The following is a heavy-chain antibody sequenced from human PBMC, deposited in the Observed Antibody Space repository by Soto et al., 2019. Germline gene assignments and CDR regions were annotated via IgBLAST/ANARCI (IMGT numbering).Heavy chain of an antibody. Sequence: QVQLVQSGAEVKKPGSSVKVSCKASGGTFSNYAISWVRQAPGQGLEWMGGIVPIFGPPSYAQKFQGRVTFTGDESTSTAHKDLSSLRSGDTAVCYCACGGFQHFDGWGQGTIVTVSS. CDR2: IVPIFGPP. CDR3: ACGGFQHFDG. D-gene: IGHD3-16*01. J-gene: IGHJ3*01. V-gene: IGHV1-69*12. CDR1: GGTFSNYA.